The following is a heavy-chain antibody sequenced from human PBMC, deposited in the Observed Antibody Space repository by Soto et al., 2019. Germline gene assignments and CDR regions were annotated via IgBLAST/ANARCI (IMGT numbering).Heavy chain of an antibody. J-gene: IGHJ6*02. V-gene: IGHV4-39*01. D-gene: IGHD6-13*01. Sequence: SETLSLTCTVSGGSISSTSYYWGWVRQPPGKGLEWIGSIYYSGTTYYNPSLKSRLTISIDTSKNQFSLNLNSVTAADTAVYYCARGGLRAAAGTLYGMDVWGQGTTVTVSS. CDR1: GGSISSTSYY. CDR2: IYYSGTT. CDR3: ARGGLRAAAGTLYGMDV.